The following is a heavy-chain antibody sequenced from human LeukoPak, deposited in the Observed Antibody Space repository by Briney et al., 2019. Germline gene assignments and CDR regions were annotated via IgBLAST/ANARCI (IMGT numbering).Heavy chain of an antibody. V-gene: IGHV3-23*01. Sequence: GGFLRLSCAASGFAFSSYAMNWVRQAPGKGLEWVSTFCVRDVNTYYADSVKGRFTISRDNSKNTLYLQMNSLRAEDTAVYYCAKDGADYYDASGFYGDFYYWGQGTLVTVSS. CDR3: AKDGADYYDASGFYGDFYY. D-gene: IGHD3-22*01. CDR1: GFAFSSYA. J-gene: IGHJ4*02. CDR2: FCVRDVNT.